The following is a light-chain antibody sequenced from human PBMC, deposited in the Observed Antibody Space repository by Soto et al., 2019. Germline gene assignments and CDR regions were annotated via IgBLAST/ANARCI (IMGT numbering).Light chain of an antibody. Sequence: IVLTQSPATLSLSPGERATLSCRASQSVTKCLAWYQQQPGQAPRLLIYDVSSRAPGIPARFSGSGSGTDFTLTIRSLEPEDFAVYYCQQCNNWPPITFGQGTRLEIK. CDR1: QSVTKC. CDR2: DVS. V-gene: IGKV3-11*01. J-gene: IGKJ5*01. CDR3: QQCNNWPPIT.